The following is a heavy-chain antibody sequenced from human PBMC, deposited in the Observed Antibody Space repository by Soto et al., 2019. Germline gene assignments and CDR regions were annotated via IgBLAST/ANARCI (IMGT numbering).Heavy chain of an antibody. D-gene: IGHD5-18*01. Sequence: GASVKVSCKASGYTFTSYGISWVRQAPGQGLEWMGWISAYNGNTNYAQKLQGRVTMTTDTSTSTAYMELRSLRSDDTAVYYCARREYTAMAGWYFDYWGQGTLVTVSS. CDR2: ISAYNGNT. CDR1: GYTFTSYG. CDR3: ARREYTAMAGWYFDY. V-gene: IGHV1-18*01. J-gene: IGHJ4*02.